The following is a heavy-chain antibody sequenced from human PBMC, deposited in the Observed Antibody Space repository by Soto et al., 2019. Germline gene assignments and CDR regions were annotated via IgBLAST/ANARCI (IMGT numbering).Heavy chain of an antibody. D-gene: IGHD6-19*01. J-gene: IGHJ3*02. CDR2: IYYSGST. CDR3: ARPYSSGWYRVGFDAFDI. CDR1: GGSISSYY. Sequence: QVQLQESGPGLVKPSETLSLTCTVSGGSISSYYWSWIRQPPGKGLEWIGYIYYSGSTNYNPSLTSRVSISVDTCKNHCSLKLSSVTAADTAVYYCARPYSSGWYRVGFDAFDIWGQGTMVTVSS. V-gene: IGHV4-59*01.